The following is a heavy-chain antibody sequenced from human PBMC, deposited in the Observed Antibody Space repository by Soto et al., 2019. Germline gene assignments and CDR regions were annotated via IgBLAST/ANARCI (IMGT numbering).Heavy chain of an antibody. Sequence: GGPLRLSYTASEFTFSSYSVNWVRQAPGKGLEWVSSISSSSSYIYYADSVKGRFTISRDNAKNSLYLQMNSLRAEDTAVYYCARDRDSSGYYLDPLGWFDPWGQGTLVTVSS. CDR2: ISSSSSYI. CDR3: ARDRDSSGYYLDPLGWFDP. V-gene: IGHV3-21*01. CDR1: EFTFSSYS. D-gene: IGHD3-22*01. J-gene: IGHJ5*02.